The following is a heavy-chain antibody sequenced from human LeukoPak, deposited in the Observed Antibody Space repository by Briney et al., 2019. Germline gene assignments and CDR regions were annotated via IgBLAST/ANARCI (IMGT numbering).Heavy chain of an antibody. D-gene: IGHD3-10*01. CDR3: ARGSVRGVIITPPFDY. Sequence: ASAKVSCKASGYTFTGYYMHWVRQAPGQGLEWMGWINPNSGGTNYAQKFQGRVTMTRDTSISTAYMELSRLRSDDTAVYYCARGSVRGVIITPPFDYWGQGTLVTVSS. J-gene: IGHJ4*02. CDR1: GYTFTGYY. CDR2: INPNSGGT. V-gene: IGHV1-2*02.